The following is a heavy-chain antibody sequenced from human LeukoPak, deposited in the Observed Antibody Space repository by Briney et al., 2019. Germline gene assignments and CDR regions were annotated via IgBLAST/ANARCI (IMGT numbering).Heavy chain of an antibody. CDR3: AKNLVRGATNWFDP. Sequence: GGSLRLSCAASGFTLRSYAMSWVRQAPGKGLEWVSVISGSGGGTYYADSVKGRFTISRDNSKNTLFLQMNSLRADDTAVYYCAKNLVRGATNWFDPWGQGALVTISS. D-gene: IGHD3-10*01. CDR1: GFTLRSYA. CDR2: ISGSGGGT. J-gene: IGHJ5*02. V-gene: IGHV3-23*01.